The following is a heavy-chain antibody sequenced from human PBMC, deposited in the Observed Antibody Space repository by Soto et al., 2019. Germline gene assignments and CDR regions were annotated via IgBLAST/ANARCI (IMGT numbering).Heavy chain of an antibody. D-gene: IGHD4-17*01. CDR2: ISSNGDST. V-gene: IGHV3-64D*06. Sequence: GSLRLSCSASGFTFRMFSMHWVRQAPGKGLEYVSGISSNGDSTYYADSVKGRFTISRDNSKNTLYLQMSSLRAVDTAVYYCVHPRSTVQIPPTWGQGTLVTVSS. CDR1: GFTFRMFS. CDR3: VHPRSTVQIPPT. J-gene: IGHJ5*02.